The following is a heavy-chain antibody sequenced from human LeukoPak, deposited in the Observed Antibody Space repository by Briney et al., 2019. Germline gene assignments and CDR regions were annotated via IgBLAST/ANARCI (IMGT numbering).Heavy chain of an antibody. CDR1: GFTFSTRW. CDR3: AKEDDFWSGYSPPY. V-gene: IGHV3-74*01. J-gene: IGHJ4*02. D-gene: IGHD3-3*01. CDR2: SKTDGTST. Sequence: GGSLRLSCAVSGFTSGFTFSTRWMHWVRQAPGKGLEWVSVSKTDGTSTSYADSVKGRFTVSRDNAKNTLYLQMDSLRAEDTAVYYCAKEDDFWSGYSPPYWGQGTLVTVSS.